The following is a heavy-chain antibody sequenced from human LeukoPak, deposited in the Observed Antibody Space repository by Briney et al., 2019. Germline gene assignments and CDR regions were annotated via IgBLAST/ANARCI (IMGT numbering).Heavy chain of an antibody. CDR2: ISSSGYSI. V-gene: IGHV3-21*01. CDR3: ARDLTDPPYYYYYIDV. Sequence: GGSLRLSSAASGFTFSNFNMNWVRQAPGKGLEWVSCISSSGYSIYYADSVKGRFTISRDNAKNSLYLQMNSLRAEDTAVYYCARDLTDPPYYYYYIDVWGKGTTVTISS. J-gene: IGHJ6*03. CDR1: GFTFSNFN.